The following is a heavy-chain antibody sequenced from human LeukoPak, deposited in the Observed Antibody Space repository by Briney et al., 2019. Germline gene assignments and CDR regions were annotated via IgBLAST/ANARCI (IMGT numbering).Heavy chain of an antibody. CDR2: ISHTGSF. Sequence: SETLSLTCAVYGGSFSGHSWSWIRQAPGKGLEWIGEISHTGSFNYNPSLKSRVTISADTSKNQFSLRLSSVTAADTAVYYCARHVHVSMIVVILSDYFDYWGRGTLVSVSS. J-gene: IGHJ4*02. CDR1: GGSFSGHS. V-gene: IGHV4-34*01. CDR3: ARHVHVSMIVVILSDYFDY. D-gene: IGHD3-22*01.